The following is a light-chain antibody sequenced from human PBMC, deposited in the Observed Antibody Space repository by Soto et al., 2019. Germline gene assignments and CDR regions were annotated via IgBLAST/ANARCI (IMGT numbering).Light chain of an antibody. CDR1: QGIGTA. CDR3: QQFNTKPLT. Sequence: IQLTQSPSTLSASVGDRVTITCRASQGIGTALAWHHQRPGNSPDLLVYDASTLQSGVPSRFSGSGSETDFSLTISGLQPEDFGHYYCQQFNTKPLTFGGGTRVEIK. J-gene: IGKJ4*01. V-gene: IGKV1-13*02. CDR2: DAS.